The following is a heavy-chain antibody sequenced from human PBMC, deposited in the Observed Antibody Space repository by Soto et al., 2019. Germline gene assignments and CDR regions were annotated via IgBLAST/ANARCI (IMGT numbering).Heavy chain of an antibody. V-gene: IGHV3-53*04. Sequence: EVQLVESGGGLVQPGGSLRLSCAASGFTVSSNYMSWVRQAPGKGLEWVSVIYSGGSTYYADSVKGRFTISRHNSKNTLYLQMNSLRAEDTAVYYCAREVEGRATYYGMDVWGKGTTVTVSS. J-gene: IGHJ6*04. CDR3: AREVEGRATYYGMDV. CDR1: GFTVSSNY. D-gene: IGHD1-1*01. CDR2: IYSGGST.